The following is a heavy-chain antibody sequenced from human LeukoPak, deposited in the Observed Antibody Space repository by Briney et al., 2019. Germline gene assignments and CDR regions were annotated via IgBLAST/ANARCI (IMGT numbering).Heavy chain of an antibody. D-gene: IGHD2-2*01. Sequence: GGSLRLSCGASGCSFSTYSMNWVRQAPGKGLEWVSSISSSSDYIYYADSVKGRFTISRDNAKNSLYLQINSLRAEDTAVYYCARERDIVVVAAAMVDYWGQGTLVTVSS. CDR2: ISSSSDYI. J-gene: IGHJ4*02. CDR3: ARERDIVVVAAAMVDY. V-gene: IGHV3-21*01. CDR1: GCSFSTYS.